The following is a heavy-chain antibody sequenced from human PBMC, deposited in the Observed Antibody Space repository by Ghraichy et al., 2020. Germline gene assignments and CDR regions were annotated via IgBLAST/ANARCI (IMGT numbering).Heavy chain of an antibody. CDR3: ARNSGSYYKAWYYFDY. CDR2: IYYSGST. D-gene: IGHD3-10*01. Sequence: SETLSLTCTVSGGSISSYYWSWIRQPPGKGLEWIGYIYYSGSTNYNPSLKSRVTISVDTSKNQFSLKLSSVTAADTAVYYCARNSGSYYKAWYYFDYWGQGTLVTVSS. V-gene: IGHV4-59*01. CDR1: GGSISSYY. J-gene: IGHJ4*02.